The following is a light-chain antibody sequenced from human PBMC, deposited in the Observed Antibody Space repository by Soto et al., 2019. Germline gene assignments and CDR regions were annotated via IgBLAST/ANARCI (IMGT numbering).Light chain of an antibody. Sequence: ALTQPASVSGSLGQSITISCTGTSTDFGGRNYVSWYQQHPGRAPKLILYEVSNRPSGVSNRFSGSKSGNTASLTISGLQAEDVADYYCSSYTDVVTLEVFGPGTKVTVL. CDR1: STDFGGRNY. CDR3: SSYTDVVTLEV. V-gene: IGLV2-14*01. J-gene: IGLJ1*01. CDR2: EVS.